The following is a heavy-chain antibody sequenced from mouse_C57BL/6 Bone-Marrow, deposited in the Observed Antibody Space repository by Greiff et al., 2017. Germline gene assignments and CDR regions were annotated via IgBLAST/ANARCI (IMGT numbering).Heavy chain of an antibody. D-gene: IGHD2-4*01. CDR2: IYPGSGST. Sequence: QVQLQQPGAELVKPGASVKMSCKASGYTFTSYWITWVKQRPGQGLEWIGDIYPGSGSTNYNEKFKSKATLTVDTSSSTAYMQLSSLKSEDSAVYYCARPLDYNYAMDYWGQGTSVTGSS. CDR1: GYTFTSYW. CDR3: ARPLDYNYAMDY. V-gene: IGHV1-55*01. J-gene: IGHJ4*01.